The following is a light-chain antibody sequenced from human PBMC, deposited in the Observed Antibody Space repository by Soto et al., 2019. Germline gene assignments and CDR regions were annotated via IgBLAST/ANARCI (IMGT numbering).Light chain of an antibody. J-gene: IGLJ2*01. CDR2: EGS. Sequence: QSALTQPASVSGSPGQSITISCTGTSSDVGSYNLVSWYQQHPGKAPKLMIYEGSKRPSGVSNRFSGSKSGNTASLTISGLQAEDEADYSCCSYAGSSTFDVVFGGGTKLTVL. CDR1: SSDVGSYNL. V-gene: IGLV2-23*03. CDR3: CSYAGSSTFDVV.